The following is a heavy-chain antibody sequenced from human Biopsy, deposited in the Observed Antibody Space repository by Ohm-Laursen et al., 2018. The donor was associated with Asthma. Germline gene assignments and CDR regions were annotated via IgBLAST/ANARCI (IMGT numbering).Heavy chain of an antibody. V-gene: IGHV3-53*01. D-gene: IGHD6-19*01. CDR3: ARGDSSGWSHYYFDY. J-gene: IGHJ4*02. CDR1: GFTVSRDH. Sequence: SLRLSCSASGFTVSRDHMFWVRQAPGKGLEWVSVIYSGGTSHTADSVRGRFTISRDFYKNTLYLQMDSLRAEDTAVYYCARGDSSGWSHYYFDYWGQGTLVTVSP. CDR2: IYSGGTS.